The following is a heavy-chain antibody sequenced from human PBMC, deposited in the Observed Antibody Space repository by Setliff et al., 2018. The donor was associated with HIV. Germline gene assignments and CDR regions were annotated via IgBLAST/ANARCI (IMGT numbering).Heavy chain of an antibody. Sequence: SETLSLTCTVSGDSISSYSWNWIRQSPGGGLEWIGFIFSSGSTKYNPSLQSRVTMSIDTSKNQFSLRLTSVTAADTAVHFCARLRITMIMMLNYFDYWGQGTLVTVSS. J-gene: IGHJ4*02. CDR1: GDSISSYS. V-gene: IGHV4-4*09. CDR3: ARLRITMIMMLNYFDY. D-gene: IGHD3-22*01. CDR2: IFSSGST.